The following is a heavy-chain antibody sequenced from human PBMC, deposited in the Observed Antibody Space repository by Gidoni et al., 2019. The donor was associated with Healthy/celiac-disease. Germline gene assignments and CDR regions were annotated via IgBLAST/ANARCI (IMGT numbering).Heavy chain of an antibody. CDR1: VVSFSGSY. CDR3: ARGRIVGMITFGGATLDY. CDR2: INHSGST. Sequence: QVQLHQWCAGLLKPSETLSLTCSFYVVSFSGSYCSWILHPPGKGLEWIGEINHSGSTNYNLYLKSRGTISVDTYKNQFYLKLSSVTAADTAVYYGARGRIVGMITFGGATLDYWGQGTLVTVSS. V-gene: IGHV4-34*01. D-gene: IGHD3-16*01. J-gene: IGHJ4*02.